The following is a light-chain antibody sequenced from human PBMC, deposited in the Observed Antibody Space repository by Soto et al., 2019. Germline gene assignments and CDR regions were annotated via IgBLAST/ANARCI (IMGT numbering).Light chain of an antibody. J-gene: IGKJ4*01. CDR3: QQYNEWPLT. Sequence: EIVMMQSPATLSVSPGERATLSCRASQSVSNNLAWYQQKPGQAPRLLIYHASTGATGIPARFSGSGSGTELTLTISSVQFEDFAVYYCQQYNEWPLTFGGGTKVEIK. CDR1: QSVSNN. CDR2: HAS. V-gene: IGKV3-15*01.